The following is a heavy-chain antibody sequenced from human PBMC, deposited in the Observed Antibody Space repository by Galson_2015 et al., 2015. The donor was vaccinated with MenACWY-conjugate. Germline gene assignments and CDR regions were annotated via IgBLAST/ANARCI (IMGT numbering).Heavy chain of an antibody. J-gene: IGHJ4*02. CDR3: AKDRRDYYDSSGYYAVY. CDR2: ISGSGDST. V-gene: IGHV3-23*01. D-gene: IGHD3-22*01. Sequence: SLRLSCAASGFTFNTYAMSWVRQAPGKGLEWVSVISGSGDSTYYADSVKGRFTISRDNAKNTLSLQMNSLRAEDTALYYCAKDRRDYYDSSGYYAVYWGQGTLVTVSS. CDR1: GFTFNTYA.